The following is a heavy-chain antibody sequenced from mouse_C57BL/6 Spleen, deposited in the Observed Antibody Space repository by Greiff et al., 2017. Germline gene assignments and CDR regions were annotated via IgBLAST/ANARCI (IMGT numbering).Heavy chain of an antibody. CDR3: APIYDGYSAWFAY. CDR2: IYPGDGDT. J-gene: IGHJ3*01. V-gene: IGHV1-82*01. D-gene: IGHD2-3*01. Sequence: VMLVESGPELVKPGASVKISCKASGYAFSSSWMNWVKQRPGKGLEWIGRIYPGDGDTNYNGKFKGKATLTADKSSSTAYMQLSSLTSEDSAVYFCAPIYDGYSAWFAYWGQGTLVTVSA. CDR1: GYAFSSSW.